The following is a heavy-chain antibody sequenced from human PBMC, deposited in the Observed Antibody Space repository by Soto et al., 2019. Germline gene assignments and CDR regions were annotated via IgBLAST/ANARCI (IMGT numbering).Heavy chain of an antibody. V-gene: IGHV5-51*01. Sequence: GESLKISCKGSGYSFTNYWIGWVRQTPGKGLEWMGIIFPGDSDTRYNPSFEGQVTVSADESISTAYLQWNTLKASDTAMYYCVRPNFGALTHFDFWGQGTLVTVSS. J-gene: IGHJ4*02. CDR3: VRPNFGALTHFDF. D-gene: IGHD3-16*01. CDR2: IFPGDSDT. CDR1: GYSFTNYW.